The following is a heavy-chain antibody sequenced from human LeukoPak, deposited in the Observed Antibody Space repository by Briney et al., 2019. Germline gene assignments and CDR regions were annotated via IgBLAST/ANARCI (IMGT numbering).Heavy chain of an antibody. D-gene: IGHD2-21*01. CDR3: ARGADQGGWLWAFDI. CDR2: IYYSGST. J-gene: IGHJ3*02. CDR1: GGSISSYY. V-gene: IGHV4-59*01. Sequence: SETLSLTCTVSGGSISSYYWSWIRQPPGKGLEWIGYIYYSGSTNYNPSLKSRVTISVDTSKNQFSLKLSSVTAADTAVYYCARGADQGGWLWAFDIWGQGTMVTVSS.